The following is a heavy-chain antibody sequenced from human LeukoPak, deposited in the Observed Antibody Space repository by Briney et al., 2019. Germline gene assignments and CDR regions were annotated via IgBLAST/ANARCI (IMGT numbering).Heavy chain of an antibody. Sequence: VASVKVSCKASGYTFSSYAMNWVRQAPGQGLEWMGWINTNTGNPTYAQGFTGRFVFSLDTSVSTAYLQISSLKAEDTAVYYCARSNNDGDYSGVGFDYWGQGTLVTVSS. CDR1: GYTFSSYA. J-gene: IGHJ4*02. CDR2: INTNTGNP. D-gene: IGHD4-17*01. CDR3: ARSNNDGDYSGVGFDY. V-gene: IGHV7-4-1*02.